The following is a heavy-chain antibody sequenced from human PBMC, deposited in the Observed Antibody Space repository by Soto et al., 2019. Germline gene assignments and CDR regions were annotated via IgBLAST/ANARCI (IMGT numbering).Heavy chain of an antibody. J-gene: IGHJ4*02. CDR3: AAIYDNYSNYFDY. D-gene: IGHD4-4*01. CDR2: FDPEDGET. CDR1: GYTLTELS. Sequence: GASVKVSCKVSGYTLTELSMHWVRQAPGKGLEWMGGFDPEDGETIYAQKFQGRVTMTEDTSTDTAYMELSGLRSEDTAVYYCAAIYDNYSNYFDYWGQGTLVTVSS. V-gene: IGHV1-24*01.